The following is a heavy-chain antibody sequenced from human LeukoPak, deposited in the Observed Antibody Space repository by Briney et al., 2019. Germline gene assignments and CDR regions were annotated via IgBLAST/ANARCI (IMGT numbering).Heavy chain of an antibody. CDR1: GGSISSHY. CDR3: ARSAPSWAVRGVTPTYYYYYMDV. Sequence: SETLSLTCTVSGGSISSHYWSWIRQPPGKGLEWIGYIYYSGSTNYNPSLKSRVTISVDTSKNQFSLKLSSVTAADTAVYYCARSAPSWAVRGVTPTYYYYYMDVWGKGTTVTVSS. D-gene: IGHD3-10*01. V-gene: IGHV4-59*11. CDR2: IYYSGST. J-gene: IGHJ6*03.